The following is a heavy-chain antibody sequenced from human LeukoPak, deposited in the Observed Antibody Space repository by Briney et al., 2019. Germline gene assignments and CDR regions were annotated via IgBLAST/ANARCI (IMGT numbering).Heavy chain of an antibody. J-gene: IGHJ3*02. CDR1: GYTFTSYY. Sequence: GASVRVSCKASGYTFTSYYMHWVRQAPGQGLEWMGIISPSGGSTSYAQKFQGRVTMTRDTSTSTVYMELSSLRSEDTAVYYCVAAAIDPSGDAFDIWGQGTMVTVSS. CDR3: VAAAIDPSGDAFDI. D-gene: IGHD2-2*02. CDR2: ISPSGGST. V-gene: IGHV1-46*01.